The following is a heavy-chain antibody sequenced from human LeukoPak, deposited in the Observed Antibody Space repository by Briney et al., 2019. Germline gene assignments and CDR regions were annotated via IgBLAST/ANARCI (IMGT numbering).Heavy chain of an antibody. D-gene: IGHD1-26*01. Sequence: ASVKASCKASGYTFTSYGIGWVRQAPGQGLEWMGWISAYNGNTNYAQNSQGRVTMTTDTSTSTAYMELRSLRSDDTAVYYCARPFIPSGSYFYYFDYWGQGTLVTVSS. CDR3: ARPFIPSGSYFYYFDY. V-gene: IGHV1-18*01. CDR2: ISAYNGNT. J-gene: IGHJ4*02. CDR1: GYTFTSYG.